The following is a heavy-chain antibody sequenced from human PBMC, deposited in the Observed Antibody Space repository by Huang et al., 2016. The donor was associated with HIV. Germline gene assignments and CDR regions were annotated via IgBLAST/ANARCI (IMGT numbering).Heavy chain of an antibody. D-gene: IGHD3-10*01. J-gene: IGHJ4*02. Sequence: EVQLVESGGGFVQPGGSLRLSCTTFGFTFSDYSLNWVRQAPGKGLELVSYITGGSNIIYYADSVKGRFTISRDNAKNSLYLQMDSLRDEDTAVYYCARDLSGPYAGTYWGQGTLVTVSS. CDR1: GFTFSDYS. CDR3: ARDLSGPYAGTY. V-gene: IGHV3-48*02. CDR2: ITGGSNII.